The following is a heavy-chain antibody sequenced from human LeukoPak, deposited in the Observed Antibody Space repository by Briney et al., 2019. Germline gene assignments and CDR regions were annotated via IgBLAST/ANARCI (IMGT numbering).Heavy chain of an antibody. V-gene: IGHV4-59*13. J-gene: IGHJ4*02. CDR2: IYYSGST. CDR1: GGSISSYY. Sequence: PSETLSLTCTVSGGSISSYYGSWSRQPPGKELELVGYIYYSGSTNYNPSLKSRVTISVDTSKNQFYLKLSSVTAADTAVYYCARANYGSGSYYSGEFDYWGQGTLVTVSS. CDR3: ARANYGSGSYYSGEFDY. D-gene: IGHD3-10*01.